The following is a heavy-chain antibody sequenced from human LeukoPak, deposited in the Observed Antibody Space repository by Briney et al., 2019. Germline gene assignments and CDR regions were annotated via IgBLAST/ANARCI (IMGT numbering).Heavy chain of an antibody. CDR3: ARVRAEVRGVINDLDY. J-gene: IGHJ4*02. CDR2: INHNGRT. CDR1: GGSLSGYF. Sequence: SETLSLTCAVSGGSLSGYFWGRIRQPPGKGLEWIGEINHNGRTNYNASLKSRVTISADTSKNLLSLKLSSVTAADTAVYYCARVRAEVRGVINDLDYWGQGTLVTVSS. V-gene: IGHV4-34*01. D-gene: IGHD3-10*01.